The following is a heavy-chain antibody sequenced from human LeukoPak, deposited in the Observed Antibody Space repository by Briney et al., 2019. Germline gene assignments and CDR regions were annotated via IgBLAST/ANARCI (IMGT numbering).Heavy chain of an antibody. V-gene: IGHV3-23*01. CDR3: AKEGSPYYYDSSGPLSLDY. Sequence: PGGSLRLSCAASGFTFSGYVMNWVRQAPGKGLEWVSAISGSGGSTYYADSVKGRFTISRDNSKNTLYLQMNSLRAEDTAVYYCAKEGSPYYYDSSGPLSLDYWGQGTLVTVSS. J-gene: IGHJ4*02. CDR1: GFTFSGYV. D-gene: IGHD3-22*01. CDR2: ISGSGGST.